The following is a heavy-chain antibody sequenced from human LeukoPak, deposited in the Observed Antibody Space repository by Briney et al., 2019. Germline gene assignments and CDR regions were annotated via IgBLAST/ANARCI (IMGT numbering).Heavy chain of an antibody. CDR1: GYSFINYW. CDR2: ILPADSDT. D-gene: IGHD1-1*01. V-gene: IGHV5-51*01. CDR3: ARLGFSTRGIDF. J-gene: IGHJ4*02. Sequence: GESLKISCKGYGYSFINYWIGWVRQMPGKGLEWMGIILPADSDTRYTPSFQGQVTISADESITTAYLHLNSLKASDTAIYYCARLGFSTRGIDFWGQGTLVTVSP.